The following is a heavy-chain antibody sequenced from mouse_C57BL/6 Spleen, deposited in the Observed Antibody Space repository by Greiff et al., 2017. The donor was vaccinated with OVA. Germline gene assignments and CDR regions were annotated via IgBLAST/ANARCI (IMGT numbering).Heavy chain of an antibody. CDR3: ASPPATGRDY. V-gene: IGHV1-64*01. J-gene: IGHJ2*01. CDR1: GYTFTSYW. D-gene: IGHD4-1*02. CDR2: IHPNSGST. Sequence: VQLQQPGAELVKPGASVKLSCKASGYTFTSYWMHWVKQRPGQGLEWIGMIHPNSGSTNYNEKFKSKATLTVDKSSSTAYMQLSSLTSEDAAVYYCASPPATGRDYWGKGTTLTVSS.